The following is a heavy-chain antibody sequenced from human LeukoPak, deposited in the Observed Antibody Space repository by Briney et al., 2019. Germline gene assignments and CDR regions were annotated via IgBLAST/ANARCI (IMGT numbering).Heavy chain of an antibody. CDR3: ARERPPGCSGGSCYSRLNWFDP. J-gene: IGHJ5*02. CDR1: GFTVSSNY. Sequence: GGSLRLSCAASGFTVSSNYMSWVRQAPGKGLEWVSVIYSGGSTYYADSVKGRFTISRDNSKNTLYLQMNSLRAEDTAVYYCARERPPGCSGGSCYSRLNWFDPWGQGTLVTVSS. CDR2: IYSGGST. D-gene: IGHD2-15*01. V-gene: IGHV3-66*01.